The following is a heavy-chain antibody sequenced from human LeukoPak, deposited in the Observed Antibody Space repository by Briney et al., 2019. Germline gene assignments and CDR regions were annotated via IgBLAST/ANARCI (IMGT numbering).Heavy chain of an antibody. V-gene: IGHV4-4*02. CDR3: ARLPFTMVRGVMYFFDY. CDR1: GGSISSSNW. J-gene: IGHJ4*02. Sequence: SGTLSLTCAVSGGSISSSNWWSWVRQPPGKGLEWIGEIYHSGSTNYNPSLKSRVTISVDTSKNQFSLKLSSVTAADTAVYYCARLPFTMVRGVMYFFDYWGQGTLVTVSS. D-gene: IGHD3-10*01. CDR2: IYHSGST.